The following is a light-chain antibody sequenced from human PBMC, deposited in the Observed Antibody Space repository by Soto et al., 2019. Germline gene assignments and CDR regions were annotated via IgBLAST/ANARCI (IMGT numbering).Light chain of an antibody. CDR3: SSYTSSGTYV. CDR2: EVS. CDR1: SSDFGRFNY. J-gene: IGLJ1*01. Sequence: QSALTQPASVSGSPGQSITISCTGTSSDFGRFNYVSWYQQHPGKAPKLMIFEVSNRPSGVSNRFSGSKSANTASLTISGLQAEDEADYYCSSYTSSGTYVFGTGIKVTVL. V-gene: IGLV2-14*01.